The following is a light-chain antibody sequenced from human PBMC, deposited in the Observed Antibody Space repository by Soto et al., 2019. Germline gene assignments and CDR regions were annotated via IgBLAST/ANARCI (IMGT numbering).Light chain of an antibody. CDR1: QTILYSSNNKNY. CDR3: QQYYSIPRT. Sequence: DIVMTQSPDSLAVSLGERATINCKSSQTILYSSNNKNYLAWYQQKPGQPPKLLIYWASTREFGVPDRFSGSGSGTDFTLTISSLQAEDVAVYYCQQYYSIPRTFGQGTKVEIK. J-gene: IGKJ1*01. CDR2: WAS. V-gene: IGKV4-1*01.